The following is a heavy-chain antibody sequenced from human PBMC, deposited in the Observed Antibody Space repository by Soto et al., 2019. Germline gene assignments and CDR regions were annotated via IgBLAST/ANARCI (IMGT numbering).Heavy chain of an antibody. D-gene: IGHD6-19*01. Sequence: QVQLVQSGAEVKKPGSSVNVSCKASGGTFSSYTISWVRQAPGQGLEWMGRIIPIVGIANYAQKFQGRVTINADKYTSTAYRGQRSLRYEDTAVYDCAIDEHSRAVAMGSWGQGTLVPVSS. CDR1: GGTFSSYT. CDR2: IIPIVGIA. J-gene: IGHJ5*02. CDR3: AIDEHSRAVAMGS. V-gene: IGHV1-69*08.